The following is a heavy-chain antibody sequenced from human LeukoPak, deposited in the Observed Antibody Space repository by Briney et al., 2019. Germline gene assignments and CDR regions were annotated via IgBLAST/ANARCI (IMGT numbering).Heavy chain of an antibody. D-gene: IGHD6-6*01. CDR1: GFTFDDYA. CDR2: ISWNSGSM. Sequence: GRSLRLSCAASGFTFDDYAMHWVRQAPGKGLEWVSGISWNSGSMGYADSVKGRFTISRDNAKNSLYLQMNSLRAEDTALYYCAKDTSASFSSSDYWGQGTLVTVSS. CDR3: AKDTSASFSSSDY. V-gene: IGHV3-9*01. J-gene: IGHJ4*02.